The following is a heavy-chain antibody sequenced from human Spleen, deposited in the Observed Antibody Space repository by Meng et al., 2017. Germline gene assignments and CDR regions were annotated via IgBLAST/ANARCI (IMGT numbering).Heavy chain of an antibody. J-gene: IGHJ5*02. CDR1: GGSFSDYY. D-gene: IGHD3-10*01. V-gene: IGHV4-34*01. CDR2: INHSGST. Sequence: GSLRLSCVVSGGSFSDYYWSWIRQPPGKGLEWIGEINHSGSTNYNPSLESRATISVDTSQNNLSLKLSSVTAADSAVYYCASGSGSPYNWFDPWGQGTLVTVSS. CDR3: ASGSGSPYNWFDP.